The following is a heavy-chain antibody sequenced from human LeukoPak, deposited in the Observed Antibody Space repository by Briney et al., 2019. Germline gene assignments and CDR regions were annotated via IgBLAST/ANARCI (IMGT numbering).Heavy chain of an antibody. CDR1: GFTFSSYG. Sequence: GGSLRLSCAASGFTFSSYGMHWVRQAPGKGLEWVAFIRYDGSNKYYADSVKGRFTISRDNSNNTLFLHMNSLTAEDTAVYYCASTAPDWEILAYYFDYWGQGTLVTVSS. CDR3: ASTAPDWEILAYYFDY. CDR2: IRYDGSNK. D-gene: IGHD3-10*01. J-gene: IGHJ4*02. V-gene: IGHV3-30*02.